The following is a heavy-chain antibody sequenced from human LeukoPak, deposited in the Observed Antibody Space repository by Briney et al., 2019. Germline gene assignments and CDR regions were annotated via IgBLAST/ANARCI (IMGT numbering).Heavy chain of an antibody. CDR2: ISSSSSYI. J-gene: IGHJ4*02. CDR3: AISGVIWSRAPFDY. D-gene: IGHD3-10*01. V-gene: IGHV3-21*01. Sequence: PGGSLRLFCAASGFTFSSYSMNWVRHAPGKGLQWVSSISSSSSYIYYADSVYVRFTISRDNAKNALYLQMSSLGADDTAVYYCAISGVIWSRAPFDYWGQGTLVTVSS. CDR1: GFTFSSYS.